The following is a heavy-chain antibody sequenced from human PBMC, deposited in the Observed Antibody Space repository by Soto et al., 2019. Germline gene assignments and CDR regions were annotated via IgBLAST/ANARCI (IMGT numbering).Heavy chain of an antibody. Sequence: QVHLVQSGAEVRKPGSSVKVSCKTSGGTFSTYTIYWVRQAPGQGLEWMGRIIPLFGTTRYAQNFQDRVTITAEESTSTTYMELSSLRAEDTALYYCARGLDDRADEGFDVWGEGTAVTVSA. CDR3: ARGLDDRADEGFDV. J-gene: IGHJ3*01. D-gene: IGHD3-16*01. CDR2: IIPLFGTT. V-gene: IGHV1-69*18. CDR1: GGTFSTYT.